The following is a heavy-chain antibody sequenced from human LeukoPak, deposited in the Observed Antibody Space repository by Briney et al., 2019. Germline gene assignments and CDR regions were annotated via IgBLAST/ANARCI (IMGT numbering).Heavy chain of an antibody. CDR3: ARGGSLTTFY. Sequence: SETLSLTCTVSGGSLSTYYWTWIRQPPGKGLEWIGYIQYRGNADYNPSLKSRVTISVDTSNNQCSLRLSSVTSADTAMYYCARGGSLTTFYWGQGTLVTVSS. CDR1: GGSLSTYY. V-gene: IGHV4-59*01. D-gene: IGHD3-16*01. J-gene: IGHJ4*02. CDR2: IQYRGNA.